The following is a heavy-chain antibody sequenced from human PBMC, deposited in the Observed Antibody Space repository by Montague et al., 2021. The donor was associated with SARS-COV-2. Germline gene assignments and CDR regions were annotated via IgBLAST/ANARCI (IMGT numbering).Heavy chain of an antibody. D-gene: IGHD6-19*01. V-gene: IGHV3-23*01. CDR1: GFTFGDYA. CDR2: ISGDGATA. J-gene: IGHJ4*02. CDR3: AKALYSGGFFFESGSDF. Sequence: SLRLSCAASGFTFGDYAINWVRQAPGKVLEWVASISGDGATAYXXXSXXXRFXISRDNSKNTVLLQLDSLRVKAAAVSYCAKALYSGGFFFESGSDFWGQGTLVTVSS.